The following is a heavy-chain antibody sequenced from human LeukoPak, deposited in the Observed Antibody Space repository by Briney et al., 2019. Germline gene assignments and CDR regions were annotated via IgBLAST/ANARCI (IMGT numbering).Heavy chain of an antibody. V-gene: IGHV4-31*03. CDR3: AREGGGVRQEYYFDY. J-gene: IGHJ4*02. D-gene: IGHD2-8*02. CDR1: GGSISSGGYY. CDR2: IYYSGST. Sequence: SQTLSLTCTVSGGSISSGGYYWSWIRQHPGKGLEWIGYIYYSGSTYYNPSLKSRVTISVDTSKNQFSLKLSSVTAADTAVYYCAREGGGVRQEYYFDYWGQGTLVTVSS.